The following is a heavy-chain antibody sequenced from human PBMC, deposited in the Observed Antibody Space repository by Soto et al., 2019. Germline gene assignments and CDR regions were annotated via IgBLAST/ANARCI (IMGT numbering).Heavy chain of an antibody. D-gene: IGHD3-22*01. V-gene: IGHV3-21*01. CDR1: GFTFSSYS. Sequence: NPGGSLRLSCAASGFTFSSYSMNWVRQAPGKGLEWVSSISSSSSYIYYADSVKGRFTISRDNAKNSLYLQMNSLRAEDTAVYYCASLEYYYDSSGALDYWGQGTLVTVSS. CDR3: ASLEYYYDSSGALDY. CDR2: ISSSSSYI. J-gene: IGHJ4*02.